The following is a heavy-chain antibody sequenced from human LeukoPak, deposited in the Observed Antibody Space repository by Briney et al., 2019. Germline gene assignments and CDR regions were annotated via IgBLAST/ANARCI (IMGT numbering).Heavy chain of an antibody. J-gene: IGHJ6*02. Sequence: PSETLSLTCTVSSDSINNYYWSWFRQPPGKGLEWIGYVFYSGTTNYNPSLKSRVTISIDTSKNQFSLKLSSVTAADTAVYYCARRKASYVMDVWGQGTTVTVSS. V-gene: IGHV4-59*08. CDR2: VFYSGTT. CDR1: SDSINNYY. CDR3: ARRKASYVMDV.